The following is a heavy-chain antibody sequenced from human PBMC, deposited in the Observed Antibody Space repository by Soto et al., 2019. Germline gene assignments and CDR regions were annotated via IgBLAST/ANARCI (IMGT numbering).Heavy chain of an antibody. CDR3: AKDAPYYYDSSGYYGPFDY. D-gene: IGHD3-22*01. J-gene: IGHJ4*02. CDR1: GFTFSSYG. CDR2: ISYDGSNK. Sequence: LRLSCAASGFTFSSYGIHWVRQAPGKGLEWVALISYDGSNKYYADSVKGRFTISRDNSKNTLYLQMNSLRAEDTAMYYCAKDAPYYYDSSGYYGPFDYWGQGTLVTVSS. V-gene: IGHV3-30*18.